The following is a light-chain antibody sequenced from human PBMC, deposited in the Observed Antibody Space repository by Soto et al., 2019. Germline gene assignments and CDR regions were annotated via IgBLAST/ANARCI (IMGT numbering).Light chain of an antibody. J-gene: IGKJ5*01. V-gene: IGKV1-27*01. CDR1: QGISSY. CDR3: QKYNSALT. Sequence: IRMTQSPSSFSASTGDRVTITCRASQGISSYLAWYQQKPGKAPKLLIYTASTLQSGVPSRFSGSGSGTDFTLTISSLQPEDVATYYCQKYNSALTFGQGTRLEIK. CDR2: TAS.